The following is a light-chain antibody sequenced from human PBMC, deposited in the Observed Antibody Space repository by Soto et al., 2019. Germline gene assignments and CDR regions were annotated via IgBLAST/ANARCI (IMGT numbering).Light chain of an antibody. CDR3: QQYKDWPTLT. J-gene: IGKJ4*01. Sequence: EIERTQSPATMSVSRGKRAILSCRASASVGTNLAWYQDKFGQAHRLIIYGASVRATGIPARFSGSGSGTEFTLTISSLQSEDFAVYYGQQYKDWPTLTVGGGTKVAI. V-gene: IGKV3-15*01. CDR2: GAS. CDR1: ASVGTN.